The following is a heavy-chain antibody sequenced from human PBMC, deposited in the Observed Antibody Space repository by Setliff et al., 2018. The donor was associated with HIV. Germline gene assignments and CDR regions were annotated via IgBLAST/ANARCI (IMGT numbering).Heavy chain of an antibody. CDR2: MNTDGSST. J-gene: IGHJ6*03. CDR1: GFTFSSYW. CDR3: AKRRVCNTSCYIVDYMDV. Sequence: RLSCAASGFTFSSYWMHWVRQAPGKGLVWIFGMNTDGSSTRYAASVEGRFTISRDNSKNTLYLQMNSLRAEDTAIYYCAKRRVCNTSCYIVDYMDVWGKGTTVTVSS. D-gene: IGHD2-21*01. V-gene: IGHV3-74*01.